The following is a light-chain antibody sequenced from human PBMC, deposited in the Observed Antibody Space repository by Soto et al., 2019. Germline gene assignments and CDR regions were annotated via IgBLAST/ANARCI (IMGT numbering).Light chain of an antibody. Sequence: QSALTQPASVSGSPGQSITISCTGTSSDVGAYNYVSWYQQHPGKAPKLMIYDVTNRPSGVSNRFSGSKSGNTASLTISGLQAEDEADYYCSSYISRYIPVVFGGGTKVTVL. V-gene: IGLV2-14*01. CDR3: SSYISRYIPVV. CDR1: SSDVGAYNY. J-gene: IGLJ2*01. CDR2: DVT.